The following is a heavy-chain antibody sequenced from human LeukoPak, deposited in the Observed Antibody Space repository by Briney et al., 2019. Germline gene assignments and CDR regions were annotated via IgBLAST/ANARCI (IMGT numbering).Heavy chain of an antibody. CDR1: GYTLTELS. J-gene: IGHJ6*02. Sequence: ASVKVSCKVSGYTLTELSMHWVRQAPGKGLECMVGFDPEDGETIYAQKFQGRVTMTEDTSTDTAYMELSSLRSEDTAVYYCATLRDDYYYVMDVWGQGTTVTVSS. CDR2: FDPEDGET. CDR3: ATLRDDYYYVMDV. V-gene: IGHV1-24*01.